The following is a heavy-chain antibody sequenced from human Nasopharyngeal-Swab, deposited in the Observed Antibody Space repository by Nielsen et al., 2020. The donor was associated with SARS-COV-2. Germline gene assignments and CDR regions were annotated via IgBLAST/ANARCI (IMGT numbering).Heavy chain of an antibody. V-gene: IGHV4-39*07. D-gene: IGHD3-10*01. CDR3: AGSYYVNQFDY. Sequence: SETLSLTCTVSGGSITSGTYYWGWIRQPPGKGLEWIGTFYYSGDSYSNPSLKGRVTMSVDTSKNQFSLGLKSVTAADTAVYYCAGSYYVNQFDYWGQGTLVTVSS. J-gene: IGHJ4*02. CDR1: GGSITSGTYY. CDR2: FYYSGDS.